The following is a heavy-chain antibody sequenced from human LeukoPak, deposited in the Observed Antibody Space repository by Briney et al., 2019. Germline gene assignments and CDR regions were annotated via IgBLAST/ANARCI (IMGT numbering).Heavy chain of an antibody. J-gene: IGHJ5*02. CDR2: MYYSGST. CDR1: GDSISSSSYY. V-gene: IGHV4-39*07. CDR3: ARSHFNSGTYAYWFDP. D-gene: IGHD3-16*01. Sequence: SETLSLTCTVSGDSISSSSYYWGWIRQPPGKGLEWIGSMYYSGSTYYNPSLKSRVTISVDTSKNQLSLKLSSVTAADTAVYYCARSHFNSGTYAYWFDPWGLGTLVTVSS.